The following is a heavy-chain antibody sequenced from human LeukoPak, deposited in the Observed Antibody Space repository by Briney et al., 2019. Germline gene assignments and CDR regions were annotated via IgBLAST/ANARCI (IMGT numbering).Heavy chain of an antibody. V-gene: IGHV3-74*01. D-gene: IGHD3-22*01. CDR3: ARLHSSGYYYGEGPFDY. CDR2: INSDGSST. J-gene: IGHJ4*02. Sequence: LTGGSLRLSCEASGFTFSSYWMHWVRQAPGKGLVWVSRINSDGSSTTYAGSVKGRFTISRDNAKNTLYLQMNSLRAEDTAVYYCARLHSSGYYYGEGPFDYWGQGTLVTVSS. CDR1: GFTFSSYW.